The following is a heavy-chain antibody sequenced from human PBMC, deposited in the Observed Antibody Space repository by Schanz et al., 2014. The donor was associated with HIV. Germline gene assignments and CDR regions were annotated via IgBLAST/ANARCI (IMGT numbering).Heavy chain of an antibody. Sequence: QVPLVQSGAEVKKPGSSVKVSCTASGGIFSYHAINWVRQAPGQGLEWMGGIIPIFATPNYAQKFQGRVTITADESTSTAYMELSSLRSEDTAVYYCASGRFDTVIWWGDAFLIWGRGTMVTVSS. V-gene: IGHV1-69*01. CDR3: ASGRFDTVIWWGDAFLI. D-gene: IGHD5-18*01. J-gene: IGHJ3*02. CDR1: GGIFSYHA. CDR2: IIPIFATP.